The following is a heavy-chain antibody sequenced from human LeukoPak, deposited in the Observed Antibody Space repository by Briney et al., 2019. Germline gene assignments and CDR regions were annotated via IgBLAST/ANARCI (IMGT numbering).Heavy chain of an antibody. CDR2: IYSGGST. CDR1: GFTVSSNY. V-gene: IGHV3-53*01. D-gene: IGHD1-20*01. Sequence: PGGSLRLSCAASGFTVSSNYMSWVRQAPGRGLEWVSIIYSGGSTSYADSVKGRFTISRDNSKNTVYLQMDSLRAEDTAVYYCAKDSSITGTDWGQGTLVTVSS. J-gene: IGHJ4*02. CDR3: AKDSSITGTD.